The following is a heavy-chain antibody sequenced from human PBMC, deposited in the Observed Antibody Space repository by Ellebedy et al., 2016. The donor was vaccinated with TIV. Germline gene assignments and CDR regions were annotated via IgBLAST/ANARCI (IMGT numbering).Heavy chain of an antibody. Sequence: GESLKISCAASGFTFSSHWMYWVRQAPGKGLEWVSRMKGDGTYVTYADSVKGRFTISSDNAKNTLYLQMDSLRAEDTALYYCVKDAIINWGQGTLVTVSS. CDR1: GFTFSSHW. CDR2: MKGDGTYV. D-gene: IGHD2-8*01. V-gene: IGHV3-74*01. CDR3: VKDAIIN. J-gene: IGHJ4*02.